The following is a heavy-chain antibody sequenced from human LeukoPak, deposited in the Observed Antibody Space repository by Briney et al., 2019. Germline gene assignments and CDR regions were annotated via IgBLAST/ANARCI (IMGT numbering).Heavy chain of an antibody. D-gene: IGHD6-6*01. CDR2: TYYRSKWYF. V-gene: IGHV6-1*01. Sequence: SQTLSLTCAIAGDSVSSKDPAWNWIRQSPSRGLEWLGRTYYRSKWYFDYAVSVKSRITINPDTSKNQFSLQLNSVTPEDTAVYYCARDEYSSSLSFDYWGQGTLVTVSS. CDR3: ARDEYSSSLSFDY. CDR1: GDSVSSKDPA. J-gene: IGHJ4*02.